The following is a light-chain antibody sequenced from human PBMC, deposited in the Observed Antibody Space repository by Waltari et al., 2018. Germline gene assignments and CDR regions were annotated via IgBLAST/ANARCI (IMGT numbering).Light chain of an antibody. CDR3: QQYSDDWT. Sequence: DIQMTQSPSTLSASVGDTVSITCRASQSINRWLAWYQQKPGKAPNRLIYRASTVESGVATRFGGSEAGAEFTLTISSLQPDDFATYYCQQYSDDWTFGQGTKVEIK. V-gene: IGKV1-5*03. J-gene: IGKJ1*01. CDR1: QSINRW. CDR2: RAS.